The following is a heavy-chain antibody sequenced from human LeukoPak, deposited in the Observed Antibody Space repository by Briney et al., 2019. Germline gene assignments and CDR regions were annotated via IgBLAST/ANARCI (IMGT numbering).Heavy chain of an antibody. D-gene: IGHD3-22*01. CDR3: ARVRRHYDSTGYYQYYFDY. J-gene: IGHJ4*02. CDR2: ISAYNGNT. V-gene: IGHV1-18*01. CDR1: GYTFTSYD. Sequence: ASVKVSCKASGYTFTSYDISWVRQAPGHALEWMGWISAYNGNTNYAQKLQGRVTMTTDTSTSTAYMELRSLRSDDTAVYYCARVRRHYDSTGYYQYYFDYWGQGTLVTVSS.